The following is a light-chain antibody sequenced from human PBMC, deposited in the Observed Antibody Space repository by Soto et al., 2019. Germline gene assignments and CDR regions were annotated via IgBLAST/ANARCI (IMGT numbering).Light chain of an antibody. CDR1: SSDVGGNNF. V-gene: IGLV2-14*03. Sequence: QSVLTQPASVSGFAGQSITISCTGTSSDVGGNNFVSWYQLHPDKAPKLIIYAVTNRPSGVSNRFSGSKSGSTTSLTISGLQTGDEADYYCCSYTTISTLVFGTGTKVTVL. J-gene: IGLJ1*01. CDR3: CSYTTISTLV. CDR2: AVT.